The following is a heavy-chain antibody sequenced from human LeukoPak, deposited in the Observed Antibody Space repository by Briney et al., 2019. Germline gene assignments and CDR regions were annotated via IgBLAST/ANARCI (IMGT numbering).Heavy chain of an antibody. J-gene: IGHJ4*02. CDR2: INHSGST. CDR1: GGSFSGYY. Sequence: SETLSLTCAVYGGSFSGYYLSWIRQPPGKGLEWIGEINHSGSTNYNPSLKSRVTISVDTSKNQFSLKLSSVTAADTAVYYCARGRSRKYCSSTSCYKYYFDYWGQGTLVTVSS. D-gene: IGHD2-2*02. CDR3: ARGRSRKYCSSTSCYKYYFDY. V-gene: IGHV4-34*01.